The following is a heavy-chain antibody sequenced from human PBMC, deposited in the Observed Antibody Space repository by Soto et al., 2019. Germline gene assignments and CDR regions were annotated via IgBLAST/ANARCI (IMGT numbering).Heavy chain of an antibody. J-gene: IGHJ4*02. CDR1: GYSFTGYY. CDR2: IYPNSGDT. V-gene: IGHV1-2*02. Sequence: ASVKVSCKASGYSFTGYYIHWLRQAPGQGLEWMGWIYPNSGDTKSAQKFQGRLTLTRDTSITTAYMELSSLRSDDTAIYYCASLQTSGWYGVHWGQGTLVTVSS. CDR3: ASLQTSGWYGVH. D-gene: IGHD6-19*01.